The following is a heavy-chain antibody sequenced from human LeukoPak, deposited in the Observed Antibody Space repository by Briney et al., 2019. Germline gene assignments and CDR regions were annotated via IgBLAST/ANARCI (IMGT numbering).Heavy chain of an antibody. CDR3: ARVYNNYDPAAMDV. D-gene: IGHD4-11*01. CDR2: ISSSGSPI. J-gene: IGHJ6*02. V-gene: IGHV3-48*03. CDR1: GFTFNSYE. Sequence: GGSLRLSCAASGFTFNSYEMNWVRQAPGKGLEWVSYISSSGSPIYYADSVEGRFTISRDNAKNSLYLQMSSLRAEDTAMYYCARVYNNYDPAAMDVWGQGTTVTVSS.